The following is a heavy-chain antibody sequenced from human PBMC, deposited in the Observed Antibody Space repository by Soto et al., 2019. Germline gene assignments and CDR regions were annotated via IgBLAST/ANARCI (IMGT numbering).Heavy chain of an antibody. V-gene: IGHV3-23*01. CDR2: ISGSGGST. CDR1: GFTFSSYA. D-gene: IGHD3-3*01. J-gene: IGHJ4*02. CDR3: AKDYRITIFGVVKSYYFDY. Sequence: GGSLRLSCAASGFTFSSYAMSWVRQAPGKGLEWVSAISGSGGSTYYADSVKGRFTISRDNSKNTLYLQMNSLRAEDTAVYYCAKDYRITIFGVVKSYYFDYWGQGTLVTVSS.